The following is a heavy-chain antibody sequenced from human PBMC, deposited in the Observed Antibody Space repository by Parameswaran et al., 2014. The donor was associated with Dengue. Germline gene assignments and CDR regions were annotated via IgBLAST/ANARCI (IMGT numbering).Heavy chain of an antibody. J-gene: IGHJ6*03. CDR2: MNPNSGNT. CDR3: ARDIVVPAAIPYYYYYMDV. D-gene: IGHD2-2*01. Sequence: VRQAPGQGLEWMGWMNPNSGNTGYAQKFQGRVTMTRNTSISTAYMELSSLRSEDTAVYYCARDIVVPAAIPYYYYYMDVWGKGTTVTVSS. V-gene: IGHV1-8*01.